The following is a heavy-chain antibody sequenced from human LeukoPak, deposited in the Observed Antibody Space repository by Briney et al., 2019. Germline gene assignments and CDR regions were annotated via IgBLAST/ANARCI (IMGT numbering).Heavy chain of an antibody. CDR3: ATTDISMSTDFDH. J-gene: IGHJ4*02. D-gene: IGHD5/OR15-5a*01. Sequence: GESLKISCKGSGYSFTSYWIGWVRQMPGKGLEWMGIIYPGDSDTRYSPSFQGQVTISADKSISTAYLQWSSLKASDTAIYYCATTDISMSTDFDHWGQGTLVTVSS. CDR2: IYPGDSDT. V-gene: IGHV5-51*01. CDR1: GYSFTSYW.